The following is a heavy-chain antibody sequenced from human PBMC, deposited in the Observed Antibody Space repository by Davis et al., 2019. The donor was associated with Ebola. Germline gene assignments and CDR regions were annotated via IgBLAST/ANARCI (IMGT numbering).Heavy chain of an antibody. CDR2: ISGSGGST. J-gene: IGHJ3*02. CDR3: AKASRWLQLGDAFDI. V-gene: IGHV3-23*01. D-gene: IGHD5-24*01. Sequence: GESLKISCAASGFTFSGSAMHWVRQAPGKGLEWVSAISGSGGSTYYADSVKGRFTISRDNSKNTLYLQMNSLRAEDTAVYYCAKASRWLQLGDAFDIWGQGTMVTVSS. CDR1: GFTFSGSA.